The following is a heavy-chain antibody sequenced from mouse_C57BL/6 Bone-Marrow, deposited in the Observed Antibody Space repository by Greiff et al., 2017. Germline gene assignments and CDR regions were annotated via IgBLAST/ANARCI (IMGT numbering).Heavy chain of an antibody. V-gene: IGHV1-15*01. Sequence: QVQLQQSGAELVRPGASVTLSCKASGYTFTDYEMHWVKQTPVHGLEWIGAIDPETGGTAYNQKFKGKDILTAAKSSSTAYMELRSLTSEDSAVYYCTRGGIYDGYYSYAMDSWGQGTSVTVSS. D-gene: IGHD2-3*01. J-gene: IGHJ4*01. CDR3: TRGGIYDGYYSYAMDS. CDR1: GYTFTDYE. CDR2: IDPETGGT.